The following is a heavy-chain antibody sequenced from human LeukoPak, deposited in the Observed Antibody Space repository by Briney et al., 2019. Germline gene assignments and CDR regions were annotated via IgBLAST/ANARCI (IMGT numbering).Heavy chain of an antibody. Sequence: SQTLSLTCAVSGGSISSGGYSWSWIRQPPGKGLEWIGYIYHSGSTYYNPSLKSRVTISVDTSKNQFSLKLSSVTAADTAVYYCARLKTVAGYYFDYWGQGTLVTVSS. CDR1: GGSISSGGYS. V-gene: IGHV4-30-2*01. D-gene: IGHD6-19*01. CDR3: ARLKTVAGYYFDY. J-gene: IGHJ4*02. CDR2: IYHSGST.